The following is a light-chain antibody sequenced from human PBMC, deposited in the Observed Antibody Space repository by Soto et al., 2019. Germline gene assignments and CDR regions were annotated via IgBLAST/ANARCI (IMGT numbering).Light chain of an antibody. V-gene: IGKV1-27*01. CDR1: QAISNY. CDR3: QKYNSAPFT. CDR2: AAS. Sequence: DFQMTQSPSSLSASVGDRVTITCRASQAISNYLAWYQQKPGKVPKRRIYAASTLQSGVPSRFSGGGSVTDFTFTIRSLQPEDVATYYCQKYNSAPFTFGPGTKVDIK. J-gene: IGKJ3*01.